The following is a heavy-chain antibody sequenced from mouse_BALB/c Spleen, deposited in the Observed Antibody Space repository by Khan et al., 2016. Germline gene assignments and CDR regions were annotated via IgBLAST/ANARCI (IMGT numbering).Heavy chain of an antibody. J-gene: IGHJ4*01. CDR2: ISYDGNN. Sequence: EVQLQESGPGLVKPSQSLSLTCSVTGYSITSGYSWNWIRQFPGNKLEWMGYISYDGNNNYNPSLKNRISITRDTSKNQFFLKLNSVTTEDTATYYCAREGWFNGDYVMDYWGQGTSVTVSS. V-gene: IGHV3-6*02. D-gene: IGHD1-1*02. CDR1: GYSITSGYS. CDR3: AREGWFNGDYVMDY.